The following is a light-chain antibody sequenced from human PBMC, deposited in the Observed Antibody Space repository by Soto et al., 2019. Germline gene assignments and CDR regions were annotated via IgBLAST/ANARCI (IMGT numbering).Light chain of an antibody. J-gene: IGKJ5*01. CDR1: QSVSSY. CDR3: QQRSNWPPT. Sequence: EIVLTQSPGTLSLSPGEGATLSCRASQSVSSYLAWYQQKPGQAPRLLIYDASNRATGIPARFSGSGSGTDFTLTISSLEPEDFAVYYCQQRSNWPPTFGQGTRLEIK. CDR2: DAS. V-gene: IGKV3-11*01.